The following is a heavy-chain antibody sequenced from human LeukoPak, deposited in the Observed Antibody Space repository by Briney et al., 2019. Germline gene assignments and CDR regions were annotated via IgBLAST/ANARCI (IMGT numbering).Heavy chain of an antibody. V-gene: IGHV1-24*01. CDR3: ATDYHISSPDYDSSGSTFRN. CDR1: GYTLTELS. Sequence: ASVKVSCKVSGYTLTELSMHWVRQAPGKGLEWMGGFDPEDGETIYAQKFQGRVTMTEDTSTDTAYMELSSLRSEDTAVYYCATDYHISSPDYDSSGSTFRNWGQGTLVTVSS. D-gene: IGHD3-22*01. CDR2: FDPEDGET. J-gene: IGHJ4*02.